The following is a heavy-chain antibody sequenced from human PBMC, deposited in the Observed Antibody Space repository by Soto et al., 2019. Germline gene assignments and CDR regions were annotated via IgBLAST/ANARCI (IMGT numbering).Heavy chain of an antibody. CDR3: AKGSLYESGSGYYYYYNGMGV. J-gene: IGHJ6*02. Sequence: EVQLLESGGGLVQPGGSLRLSCAASGFTFSSYAMSWVRQAPGKGLEWVSAISGSGGSTYYADSVKGRFTISRDNSKSKLYLQINSLRAEDTAVYYCAKGSLYESGSGYYYYYNGMGVWGQGTTVTVSS. CDR2: ISGSGGST. CDR1: GFTFSSYA. D-gene: IGHD3-3*01. V-gene: IGHV3-23*01.